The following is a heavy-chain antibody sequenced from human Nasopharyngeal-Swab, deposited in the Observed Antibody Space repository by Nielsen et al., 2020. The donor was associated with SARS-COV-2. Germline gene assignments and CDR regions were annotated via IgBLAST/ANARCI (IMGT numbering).Heavy chain of an antibody. CDR2: INTANGDT. Sequence: WVRQAPGQGLEWMGWINTANGDTRYSQKFQDRVTISTDTSAISTDTSATTAYMELSSLGYEDTAVYFCARDEDVWGQGTTVTGLL. J-gene: IGHJ6*02. V-gene: IGHV1-3*04. CDR3: ARDEDV.